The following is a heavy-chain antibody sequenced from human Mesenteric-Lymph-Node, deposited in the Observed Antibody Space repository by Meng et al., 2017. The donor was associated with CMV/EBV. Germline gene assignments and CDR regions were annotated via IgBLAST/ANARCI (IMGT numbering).Heavy chain of an antibody. CDR3: ARDGYCSSTSCAYQI. CDR2: ISSSSSYI. V-gene: IGHV3-21*01. CDR1: GFTFSSYS. J-gene: IGHJ3*02. Sequence: GGSLRLSCAASGFTFSSYSMNWVRQAPGKGLEWVSSISSSSSYIYYADSVKGRFTISRDNAKNSLYLQMNSLRAEDTAVYYCARDGYCSSTSCAYQIWGQGTMVTVSS. D-gene: IGHD2-2*03.